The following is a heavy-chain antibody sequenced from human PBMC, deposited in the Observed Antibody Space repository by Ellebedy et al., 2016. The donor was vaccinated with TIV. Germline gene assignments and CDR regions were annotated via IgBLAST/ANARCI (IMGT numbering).Heavy chain of an antibody. CDR2: IYYSGST. Sequence: MPSETLSLTCTVSGGSISSSSYYWGWIRQPPGKGLEWIGSIYYSGSTYYNPSLKSRVTISVDTSKNQSSMKLSSVTAADTAVYYCARRVLLWFGRGWFDPWGQGTLVTVSS. V-gene: IGHV4-39*01. D-gene: IGHD3-10*01. J-gene: IGHJ5*02. CDR3: ARRVLLWFGRGWFDP. CDR1: GGSISSSSYY.